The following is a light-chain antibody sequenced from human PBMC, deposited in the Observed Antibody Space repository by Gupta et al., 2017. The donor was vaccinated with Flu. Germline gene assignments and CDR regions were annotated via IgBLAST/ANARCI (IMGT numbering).Light chain of an antibody. V-gene: IGLV3-21*02. Sequence: GQTATIAWGGNNIGSETVHWYQQKKGQAPGLVLYDDDFRPSGIPERCSGSNSGNTATLTIRRVEAGDEAEYYWQVWDTASDHWLFGAGTTLTVV. CDR3: QVWDTASDHWL. CDR1: NIGSET. J-gene: IGLJ3*02. CDR2: DDD.